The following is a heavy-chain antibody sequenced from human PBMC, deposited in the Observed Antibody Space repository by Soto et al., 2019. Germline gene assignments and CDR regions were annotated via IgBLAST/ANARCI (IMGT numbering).Heavy chain of an antibody. CDR2: ISGSSSHT. CDR1: GLRFSDYY. J-gene: IGHJ4*02. D-gene: IGHD5-12*01. V-gene: IGHV3-11*05. Sequence: QVQLEESGGGLVKPGGSLRLSCVASGLRFSDYYMTWIRQAPGKGLEWVSFISGSSSHTKDADSVRGRFITSRDNAKNSLYLQMHSLRAEDTAVYYCASFGSGYPYYCGQGTLITVSS. CDR3: ASFGSGYPYY.